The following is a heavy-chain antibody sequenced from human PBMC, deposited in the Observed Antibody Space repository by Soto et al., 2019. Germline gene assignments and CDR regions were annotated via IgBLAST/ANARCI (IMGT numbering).Heavy chain of an antibody. Sequence: ASVKVSCKASGYTFTSYGISWVRQAPGQGLEWMGWISAYNGSTNYAQKLQGRVTMTTDTSTSTAYMELSRLRSDDTAVYYCARDRCSGGSCYSFAFDIWGQGTMVTVSS. CDR2: ISAYNGST. J-gene: IGHJ3*02. D-gene: IGHD2-15*01. CDR1: GYTFTSYG. CDR3: ARDRCSGGSCYSFAFDI. V-gene: IGHV1-18*01.